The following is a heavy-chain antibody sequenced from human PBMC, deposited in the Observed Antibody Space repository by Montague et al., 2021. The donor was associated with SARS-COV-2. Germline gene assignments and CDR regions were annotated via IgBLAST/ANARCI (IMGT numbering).Heavy chain of an antibody. J-gene: IGHJ3*02. V-gene: IGHV4-31*03. Sequence: TLSLTCTVSGGSISSGGYYWTWIRQHPGKGLEWIGYIYHTGSTHYNPSLKSRVTISIETSKNHFSLNLSSVTAADSAVYYCARDSGYYDSSGYSYDDFDIWGQGTKVTVSS. D-gene: IGHD3-22*01. CDR1: GGSISSGGYY. CDR2: IYHTGST. CDR3: ARDSGYYDSSGYSYDDFDI.